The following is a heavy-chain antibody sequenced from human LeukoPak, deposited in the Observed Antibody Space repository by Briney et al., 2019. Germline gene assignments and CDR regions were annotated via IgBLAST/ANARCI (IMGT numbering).Heavy chain of an antibody. CDR1: GGSFSGYY. Sequence: PSETLSLTCAVYGGSFSGYYWSWIRQPPGKGLEWIGEINHSGSTNYNPSLKSRVTISVDTSKNQFSLKLSSVTAADTAVYYCAGRNYYDSSGYYLDYWGQGTLVTVSS. D-gene: IGHD3-22*01. CDR3: AGRNYYDSSGYYLDY. CDR2: INHSGST. V-gene: IGHV4-34*01. J-gene: IGHJ4*02.